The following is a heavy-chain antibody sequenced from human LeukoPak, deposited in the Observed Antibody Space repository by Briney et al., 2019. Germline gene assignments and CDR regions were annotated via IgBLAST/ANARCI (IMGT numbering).Heavy chain of an antibody. CDR3: ARDWGRDWYRDAFDI. D-gene: IGHD3-9*01. V-gene: IGHV3-21*01. J-gene: IGHJ3*02. CDR1: GFTFSSYS. Sequence: GGSLRLSCAASGFTFSSYSMNWVRQAPGKGLESVSSISSSSSYIYYADSVKGRFTISRDNAKNSLYLQMNSLRAEDTAVYYCARDWGRDWYRDAFDIWGQGTMVTVSS. CDR2: ISSSSSYI.